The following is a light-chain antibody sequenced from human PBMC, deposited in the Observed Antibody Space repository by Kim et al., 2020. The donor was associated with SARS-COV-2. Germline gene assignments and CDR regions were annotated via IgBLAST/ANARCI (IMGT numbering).Light chain of an antibody. Sequence: QSVLTQPPSAWGTPGQRVTISCSGSRPNVGSHIVNWFQQLPGTAPKLPLYNDNRRPSGVPDRFSGSRSGTSASLAISGLQSEDEADYYCATWDYSLNGWVFGGGTQLTVL. CDR3: ATWDYSLNGWV. CDR1: RPNVGSHI. V-gene: IGLV1-44*01. CDR2: NDN. J-gene: IGLJ3*02.